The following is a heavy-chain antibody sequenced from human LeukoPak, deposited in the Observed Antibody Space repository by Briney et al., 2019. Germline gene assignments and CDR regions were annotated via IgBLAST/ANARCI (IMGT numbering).Heavy chain of an antibody. CDR2: ISYDGSNK. J-gene: IGHJ4*02. Sequence: GGSLRLSCAASRFTFSSYGMHWVRQAPGKGLEWVALISYDGSNKYYADFGKGPFTISRDNSKNTLYLQMNSLRAEDTAVYYCAKVGLTVTTILDYFDYWGQGTLVTVSS. V-gene: IGHV3-30*18. CDR1: RFTFSSYG. D-gene: IGHD4-11*01. CDR3: AKVGLTVTTILDYFDY.